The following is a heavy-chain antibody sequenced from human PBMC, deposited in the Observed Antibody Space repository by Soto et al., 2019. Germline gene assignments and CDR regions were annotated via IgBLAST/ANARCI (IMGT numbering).Heavy chain of an antibody. CDR1: GGAFTSYG. D-gene: IGHD3-9*01. CDR2: IIPLFGSR. CDR3: ARVHFDVLTRYERGGFDP. Sequence: QVQLVQSGAEVKKPGSSVKVSCKASGGAFTSYGITWVRQAPGQGLEWMGGIIPLFGSRSYAQKFQGRLTITADESTSTAYMDLSSLRSEDTAVYYCARVHFDVLTRYERGGFDPWGQGTLVTVSS. J-gene: IGHJ5*02. V-gene: IGHV1-69*01.